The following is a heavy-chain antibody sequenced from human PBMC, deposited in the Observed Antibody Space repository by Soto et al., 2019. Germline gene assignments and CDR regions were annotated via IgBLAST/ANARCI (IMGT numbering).Heavy chain of an antibody. CDR1: GAAISSGDYY. Sequence: LSLTCTVSGAAISSGDYYWNWIRQPPGKGLEWIGYIFNTAGTSYNTSLRSRLTISADTSKNQFSLRLSSVTAEDTAVYYCAKDSEGMGSFDYWGQGTLVTVSS. J-gene: IGHJ4*02. D-gene: IGHD6-13*01. CDR2: IFNTAGT. CDR3: AKDSEGMGSFDY. V-gene: IGHV4-30-4*01.